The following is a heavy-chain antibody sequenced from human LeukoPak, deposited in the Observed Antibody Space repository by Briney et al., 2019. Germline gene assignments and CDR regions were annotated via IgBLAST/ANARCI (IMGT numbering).Heavy chain of an antibody. CDR3: ATSAIAAAADAFDI. CDR1: GYTFTSYD. V-gene: IGHV1-8*03. Sequence: ASVKVSCKASGYTFTSYDINWVRQATGQGLERMGWMNPNSGNTGYAQKFQGRVTITRNTSISTAYMELSSLRSEDTAVYYCATSAIAAAADAFDIWGQGTMVTVSS. D-gene: IGHD6-13*01. CDR2: MNPNSGNT. J-gene: IGHJ3*02.